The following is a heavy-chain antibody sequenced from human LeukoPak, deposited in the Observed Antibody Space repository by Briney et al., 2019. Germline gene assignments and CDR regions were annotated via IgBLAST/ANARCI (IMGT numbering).Heavy chain of an antibody. J-gene: IGHJ3*02. CDR3: ARRLIVGATVAFDI. Sequence: SETLSLTCTVSGGSISSYYWSWIRQPPGKGLEWIGYIYYGGSTSYNPSLKSRVTISIDTSKNQFSLKLSSVTAADTAIYYCARRLIVGATVAFDIWGQGTMVTVSS. D-gene: IGHD1-26*01. CDR1: GGSISSYY. CDR2: IYYGGST. V-gene: IGHV4-59*08.